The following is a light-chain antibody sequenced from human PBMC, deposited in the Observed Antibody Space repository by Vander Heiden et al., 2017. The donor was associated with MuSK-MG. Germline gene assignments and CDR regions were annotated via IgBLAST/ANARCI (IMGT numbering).Light chain of an antibody. J-gene: IGKJ4*01. CDR2: AAS. Sequence: DIQLTQSPSSLSASVGDRVTITCRASEDITTYLNWYQQQPGKAPRLLIYAASSLQSGVPTRFSGSGSGTDFTLTFTRLQPEDFATYYCQQSHYSPNTFGGGTMVEVK. CDR3: QQSHYSPNT. CDR1: EDITTY. V-gene: IGKV1-39*01.